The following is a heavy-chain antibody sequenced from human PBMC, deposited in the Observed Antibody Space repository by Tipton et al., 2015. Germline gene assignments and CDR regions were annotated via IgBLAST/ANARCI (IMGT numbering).Heavy chain of an antibody. CDR2: IYYSGST. Sequence: TLSLTCTVSGGSISSSGYYWGWIPQPPGKGLEWIGNIYYSGSTNYNPSLESRVTISVDTSKNQFSLKVNSVTAADTAVYYCARRRYYDLWSGYNSGWFDPWGQGTLVTVSS. D-gene: IGHD3-3*01. V-gene: IGHV4-39*01. CDR3: ARRRYYDLWSGYNSGWFDP. CDR1: GGSISSSGYY. J-gene: IGHJ5*02.